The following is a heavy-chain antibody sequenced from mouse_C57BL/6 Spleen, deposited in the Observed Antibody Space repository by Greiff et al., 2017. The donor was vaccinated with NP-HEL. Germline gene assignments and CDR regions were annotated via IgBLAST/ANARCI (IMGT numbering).Heavy chain of an antibody. CDR3: ARWYSKGFAY. CDR1: GYTFTDYY. J-gene: IGHJ3*01. Sequence: VQLKQSGPELVKPGASVKISCKASGYTFTDYYMNWVKQSHGKSLEWIGDINPNNGGTSYNQKFKGKATLTVDKSSSTAYMELRSLTSEDSAVYYCARWYSKGFAYWGQGTLVTVSA. D-gene: IGHD2-5*01. CDR2: INPNNGGT. V-gene: IGHV1-26*01.